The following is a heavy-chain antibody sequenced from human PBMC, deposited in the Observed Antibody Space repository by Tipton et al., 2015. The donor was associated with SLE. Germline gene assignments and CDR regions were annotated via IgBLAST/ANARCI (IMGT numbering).Heavy chain of an antibody. Sequence: TLSLTCTVSGGSISSSSYYWGWIRQPPGKGLEWIGEINHSGSTNYNPSLKSRVTISSDTSKNQFSLKLNSVTAADTAVYYCARPGYCSSISCYRGDSFDIWGQGTMVTVSS. V-gene: IGHV4-39*07. CDR3: ARPGYCSSISCYRGDSFDI. D-gene: IGHD2-2*02. CDR2: INHSGST. CDR1: GGSISSSSYY. J-gene: IGHJ3*02.